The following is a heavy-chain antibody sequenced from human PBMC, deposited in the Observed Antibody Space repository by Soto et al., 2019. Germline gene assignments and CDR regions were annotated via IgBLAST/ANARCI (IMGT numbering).Heavy chain of an antibody. Sequence: GGSLRLSCAASGFTVSSNYMSWVRQAPGKGLEWVSVIYSGGSTYYADSVKGRFTISRDNSKNTLYLQMNSLRAEDTAVYYCARDLIVERAFDIWGQGTMVTVSS. CDR3: ARDLIVERAFDI. D-gene: IGHD2-8*01. CDR2: IYSGGST. J-gene: IGHJ3*02. CDR1: GFTVSSNY. V-gene: IGHV3-53*01.